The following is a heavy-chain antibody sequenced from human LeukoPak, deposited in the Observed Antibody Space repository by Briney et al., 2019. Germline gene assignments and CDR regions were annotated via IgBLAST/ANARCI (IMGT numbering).Heavy chain of an antibody. V-gene: IGHV3-30*18. J-gene: IGHJ3*02. CDR3: AKDQQWPNMGAFDI. Sequence: PGGSLRLSCAASGFTFSNYGMHWVRQAPGKGLEWVAVISYDGSNKYYADSVKGRFTISRDNSKNTLYLQMNSLRAEDTAVYYCAKDQQWPNMGAFDIWGQGTMVTVSS. D-gene: IGHD6-19*01. CDR1: GFTFSNYG. CDR2: ISYDGSNK.